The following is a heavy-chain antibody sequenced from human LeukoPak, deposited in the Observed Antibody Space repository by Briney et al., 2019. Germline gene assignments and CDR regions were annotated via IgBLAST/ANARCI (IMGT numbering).Heavy chain of an antibody. V-gene: IGHV5-51*01. J-gene: IGHJ4*02. D-gene: IGHD3-16*01. CDR2: IYPGDSDT. Sequence: GESLKISCKASGYSFSSYWIAWVRQMPGKGLEWMGIIYPGDSDTRYSPSFQGQVTISADRSIKTAYLQWSSVKASDSAMYYCARLRKMGEGFDYWGQGTLVTVSS. CDR1: GYSFSSYW. CDR3: ARLRKMGEGFDY.